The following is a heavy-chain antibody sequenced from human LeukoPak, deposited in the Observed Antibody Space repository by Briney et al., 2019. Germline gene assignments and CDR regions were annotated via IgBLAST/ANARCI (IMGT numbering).Heavy chain of an antibody. V-gene: IGHV1-18*01. CDR1: GYTFTSYG. CDR3: ARDHHSFSLVVPAAP. CDR2: ISAYNGNT. J-gene: IGHJ4*02. D-gene: IGHD2-2*01. Sequence: ASVKVSCKASGYTFTSYGISWVRQAPGQGLEWMGWISAYNGNTNYAQKLQGRVTMTTDTSTSTAYMELRSLRSDDTAVYYCARDHHSFSLVVPAAPWGQGTLVTVSS.